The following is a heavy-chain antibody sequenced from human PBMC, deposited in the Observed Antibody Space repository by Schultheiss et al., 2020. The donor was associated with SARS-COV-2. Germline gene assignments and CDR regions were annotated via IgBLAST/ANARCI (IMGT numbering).Heavy chain of an antibody. D-gene: IGHD2-2*01. CDR3: ARDAMAIDY. Sequence: ASVKVSCKASGGTFSSYAISWVRQAPGQGLEWMGIINPSGGSTSYAQKFQGRVTMTRDTSTSTVYMELSSLRSEDTAVYYCARDAMAIDYWGQGTLVTVSS. V-gene: IGHV1-46*03. CDR2: INPSGGST. CDR1: GGTFSSYA. J-gene: IGHJ4*02.